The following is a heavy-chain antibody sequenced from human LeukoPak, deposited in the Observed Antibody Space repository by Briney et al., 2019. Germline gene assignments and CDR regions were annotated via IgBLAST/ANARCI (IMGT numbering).Heavy chain of an antibody. CDR2: IYPGDSDT. CDR1: GYSFTSYW. J-gene: IGHJ4*02. D-gene: IGHD3-10*01. CDR3: ARQARLGGSGSYYFGY. Sequence: GESLKISCKGSGYSFTSYWIGWVRQVPGKGLEWMGIIYPGDSDTRYSPSFQGQVTISADKSISTAYLQWSSLKASDTAMYYCARQARLGGSGSYYFGYWGQGTLVTVSS. V-gene: IGHV5-51*01.